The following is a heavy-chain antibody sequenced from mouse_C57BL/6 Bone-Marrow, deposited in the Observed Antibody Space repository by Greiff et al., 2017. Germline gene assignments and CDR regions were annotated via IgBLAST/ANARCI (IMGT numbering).Heavy chain of an antibody. CDR1: YTFSRRVH. J-gene: IGHJ4*01. CDR2: GQGLDWIG. V-gene: IGHV1-87*01. CDR3: SDDSAVYYSSDDYGGAMDY. D-gene: IGHD2-4*01. Sequence: VQLQQSGPELARPWASVKISCQAFYTFSRRVHFAIRDTNYWLQWVKQRPGQGLDWIGAIYPGNGDTSYNQKFKGKATLTAAKSSSTAYMQLSSLTSDDSAVYYSSDDYGGAMDYWGQGTSVTVSS.